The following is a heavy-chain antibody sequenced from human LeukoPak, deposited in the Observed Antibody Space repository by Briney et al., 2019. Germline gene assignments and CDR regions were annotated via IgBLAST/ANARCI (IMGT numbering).Heavy chain of an antibody. V-gene: IGHV4-59*08. CDR2: IYYSGST. CDR1: GDSISRYF. D-gene: IGHD3-22*01. CDR3: ARQDSSGYFYFDL. Sequence: SETLSLTCTVSGDSISRYFWNWIRQPPGEGLEWIGYIYYSGSTNYNPSLESRVTISVDTSKNQFSLKLSSVTAADTAVYYCARQDSSGYFYFDLWGQGTLVTVSS. J-gene: IGHJ4*02.